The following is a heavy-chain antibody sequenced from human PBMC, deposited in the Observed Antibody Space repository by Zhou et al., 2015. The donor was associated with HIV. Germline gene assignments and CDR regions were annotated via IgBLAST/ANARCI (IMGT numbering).Heavy chain of an antibody. D-gene: IGHD3-22*01. Sequence: QVQLVQSGAEVKKPGSSVKVACKASGGTFNTNEISWVRQAPGQGLEWMGWINGDNGKTRYAQKFQGRVTLTTDRSTKTAFMELRNLRSDDAATYYCATDDIGGYHSFNHWGQGTRVSVSS. J-gene: IGHJ4*02. CDR2: INGDNGKT. V-gene: IGHV1-18*04. CDR3: ATDDIGGYHSFNH. CDR1: GGTFNTNE.